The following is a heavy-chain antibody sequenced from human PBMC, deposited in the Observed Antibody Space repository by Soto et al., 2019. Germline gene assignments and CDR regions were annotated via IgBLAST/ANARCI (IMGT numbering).Heavy chain of an antibody. CDR3: AREEELPIDY. J-gene: IGHJ4*02. D-gene: IGHD1-26*01. CDR2: ISYDGSNK. Sequence: QVQLVESGGGVVQPGRSLRLSCAASGFTFSSYAMHWVHQAPGKGLEWVAVISYDGSNKYYADSVKGRFTISRDNSKNTLYLQMNSLRAEDTAVYYCAREEELPIDYWGQGTLVTVSS. CDR1: GFTFSSYA. V-gene: IGHV3-30-3*01.